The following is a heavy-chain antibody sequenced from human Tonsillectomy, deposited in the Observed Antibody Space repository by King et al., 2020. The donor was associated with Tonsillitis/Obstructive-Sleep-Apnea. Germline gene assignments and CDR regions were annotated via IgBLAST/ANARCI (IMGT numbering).Heavy chain of an antibody. CDR3: AREDAGYYGMDV. CDR2: ISSSGGTI. CDR1: GFTFSTYE. J-gene: IGHJ6*02. Sequence: VQLVESGGGLVQPGGSLRLSCAASGFTFSTYEMNWVRQAPGKGLEWVSYISSSGGTIYYADSVKGRFTISRDNAKISLYLQMNSLRAEDTAVYYCAREDAGYYGMDVWGQGTTVTVSS. V-gene: IGHV3-48*03.